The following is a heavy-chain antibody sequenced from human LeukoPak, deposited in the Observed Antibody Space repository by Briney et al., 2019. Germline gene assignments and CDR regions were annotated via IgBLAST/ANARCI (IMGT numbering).Heavy chain of an antibody. CDR2: INPSDSSK. J-gene: IGHJ4*02. CDR1: GYTFTSYY. CDR3: AREIPGLGGPNLLVDY. Sequence: ASVKVSCKASGYTFTSYYMHWVRQAPGQGLEWMGIINPSDSSKNYAQKFQGRVTMTRDTSTSTVYMELSSLRSDDTAVYYCAREIPGLGGPNLLVDYWGQGTLVTVSS. V-gene: IGHV1-46*01. D-gene: IGHD1-14*01.